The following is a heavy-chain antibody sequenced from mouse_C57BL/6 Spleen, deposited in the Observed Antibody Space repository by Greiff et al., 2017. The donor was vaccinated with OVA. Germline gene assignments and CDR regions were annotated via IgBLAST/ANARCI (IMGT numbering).Heavy chain of an antibody. Sequence: QVQLQQPGAELVMPGASVKLSCKASGYTFTSYWMHWVKQRPGQGLEWIGEIDPSDSYTNYNQKFKGKSTLTVDKSSSTAYMQLSSLTSEDSAVYYCARGDYYGSKSPFDYWGQGTTLTVSS. CDR3: ARGDYYGSKSPFDY. V-gene: IGHV1-69*01. D-gene: IGHD1-1*01. J-gene: IGHJ2*01. CDR2: IDPSDSYT. CDR1: GYTFTSYW.